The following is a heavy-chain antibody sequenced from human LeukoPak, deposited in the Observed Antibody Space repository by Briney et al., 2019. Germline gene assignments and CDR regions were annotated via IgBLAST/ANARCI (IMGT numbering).Heavy chain of an antibody. J-gene: IGHJ5*02. CDR3: ARVGIAARPVIARSSRSSSSRFDP. Sequence: SETLSLTCTVSGGSISNGDHYWSWIRQHPGKGLEWIGHIYYSGSTYYNPSLKSRGIISVETSKNQFSLKLSSVTAADTAVYYCARVGIAARPVIARSSRSSSSRFDPWGQGTLVTVSS. CDR2: IYYSGST. CDR1: GGSISNGDHY. V-gene: IGHV4-31*03. D-gene: IGHD6-6*01.